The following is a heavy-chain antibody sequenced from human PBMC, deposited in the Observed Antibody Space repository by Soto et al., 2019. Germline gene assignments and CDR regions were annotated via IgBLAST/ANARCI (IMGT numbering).Heavy chain of an antibody. Sequence: QVHLEQWGAGLLNPSETLSLTCAVYGGSLSGYYWSWVHQSPGKGLEWIGEINHSGTTNYNPSLKTRVTISXDXSXXXXXXXXXXXXXXXSAVYYCASYHYLDLWTGSRHYMDVWGRGTTVTVSS. D-gene: IGHD3-10*01. CDR2: INHSGTT. V-gene: IGHV4-34*01. CDR3: ASYHYLDLWTGSRHYMDV. J-gene: IGHJ6*03. CDR1: GGSLSGYY.